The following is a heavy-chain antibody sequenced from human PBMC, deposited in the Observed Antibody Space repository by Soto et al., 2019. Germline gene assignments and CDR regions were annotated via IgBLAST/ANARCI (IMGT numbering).Heavy chain of an antibody. V-gene: IGHV1-69*06. J-gene: IGHJ6*02. CDR1: GGTFSSYA. CDR3: ARDPGMTRYCSSTSCYGYYYYGMDV. Sequence: QVQLVQSGAEVKKPGSSVKVSCKASGGTFSSYAISWVQQAPGQGLEWMGGIIHIFGTANYAQKFQGRVTITADKSTSTAYMELSSLSSEDTAVYYCARDPGMTRYCSSTSCYGYYYYGMDVWGQGTTVTVSS. D-gene: IGHD2-2*01. CDR2: IIHIFGTA.